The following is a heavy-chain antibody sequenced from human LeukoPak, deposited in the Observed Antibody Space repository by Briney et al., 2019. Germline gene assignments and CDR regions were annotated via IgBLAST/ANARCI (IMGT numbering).Heavy chain of an antibody. V-gene: IGHV1-2*02. CDR1: GYTFTGYY. Sequence: GASVKVSCKASGYTFTGYYMHWVRQAPGQGLEWMGWINPNSGGTNYAQKFQGRVTMTRDTSISTAYMELSRLRSDDTAVYYCAKDQYSSSWYYRTSRDYYYGMDVWGQGTTVTVSS. D-gene: IGHD6-13*01. J-gene: IGHJ6*02. CDR2: INPNSGGT. CDR3: AKDQYSSSWYYRTSRDYYYGMDV.